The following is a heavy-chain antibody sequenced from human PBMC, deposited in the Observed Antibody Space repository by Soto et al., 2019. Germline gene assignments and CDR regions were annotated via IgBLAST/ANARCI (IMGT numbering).Heavy chain of an antibody. V-gene: IGHV3-13*01. D-gene: IGHD3-22*01. CDR1: GFTFSSYD. CDR2: IGTAGDT. Sequence: GSLRLSCAASGFTFSSYDMHWVRQATGKGLEWVSAIGTAGDTYYPGSVKGRFTISRENAKNSLYLQMNSLRAEDTAVYYCARAAGYYDSSGYFEENFDYWGQG. J-gene: IGHJ4*02. CDR3: ARAAGYYDSSGYFEENFDY.